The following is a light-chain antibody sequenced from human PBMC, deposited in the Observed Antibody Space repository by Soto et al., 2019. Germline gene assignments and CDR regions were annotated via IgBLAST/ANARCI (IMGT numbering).Light chain of an antibody. CDR3: CSYTSSTNYV. Sequence: QSALTQPASVSGSPGQSITISCTGTTSDVSIYNYVSWYQQHPGKAPKLMIYGVSNRPSGVSNRFSGAKSGHTASLTISGLQVEDEADYHCCSYTSSTNYVFGPGTKVTVL. J-gene: IGLJ1*01. V-gene: IGLV2-14*01. CDR1: TSDVSIYNY. CDR2: GVS.